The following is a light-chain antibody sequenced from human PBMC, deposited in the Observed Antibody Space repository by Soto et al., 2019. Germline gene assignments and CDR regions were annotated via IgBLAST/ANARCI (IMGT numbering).Light chain of an antibody. J-gene: IGLJ1*01. CDR2: EVN. V-gene: IGLV2-8*01. CDR1: SSDVGGYNY. CDR3: ISYVAINNVV. Sequence: QSVLTQPPSASGSPGQSVTISCSGTSSDVGGYNYVSWYQQHPGRAHKLIIFEVNRRPSGVPDRFSGFKSGNTASLTVSGIQAEDEADYYCISYVAINNVVFGTGTKVTVL.